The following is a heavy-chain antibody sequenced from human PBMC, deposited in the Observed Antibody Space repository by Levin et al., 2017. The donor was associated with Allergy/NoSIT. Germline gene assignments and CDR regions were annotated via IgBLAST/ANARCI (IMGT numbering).Heavy chain of an antibody. CDR1: GFTFSSYA. D-gene: IGHD3-10*01. CDR3: AKVITVVQGVIHGGAFDI. J-gene: IGHJ3*02. V-gene: IGHV3-23*01. CDR2: ISGSGGST. Sequence: ETLSLTCAASGFTFSSYAMSWVRQAPGKGLEWVSAISGSGGSTYYADSVKGRFTISRDNSKNTLYLQMNSLRAEDTAVYYCAKVITVVQGVIHGGAFDIWGQGTMVTVSS.